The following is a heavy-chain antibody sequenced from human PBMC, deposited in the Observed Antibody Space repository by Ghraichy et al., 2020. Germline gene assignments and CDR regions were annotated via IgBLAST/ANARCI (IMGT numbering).Heavy chain of an antibody. Sequence: GGSLRLSCAASGFTFSSYGMHWVRQAPGKGLEWVAVISYDGSNKYYADSVKGRFTISRDNSKNTLYLQMNSLRAEDTAVYYCAKDEYLIWGQGTMVTVPS. CDR3: AKDEYLI. V-gene: IGHV3-30*18. CDR1: GFTFSSYG. CDR2: ISYDGSNK. J-gene: IGHJ3*02. D-gene: IGHD6-6*01.